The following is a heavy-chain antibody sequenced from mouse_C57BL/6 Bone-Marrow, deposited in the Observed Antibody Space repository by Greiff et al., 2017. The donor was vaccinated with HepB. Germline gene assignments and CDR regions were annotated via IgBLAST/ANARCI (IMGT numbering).Heavy chain of an antibody. Sequence: EVKLMESEGGLVQPGSSMKLSCTASGFTFSDYYMAWVRQVPEKGLEWVANINYDGSSTYYLDSLKSRFIISRDNAKNILYLQMSSLKSEDTATYYCARECYWYFDVWGTGTTVTVSS. J-gene: IGHJ1*03. V-gene: IGHV5-16*01. CDR3: ARECYWYFDV. CDR2: INYDGSST. CDR1: GFTFSDYY.